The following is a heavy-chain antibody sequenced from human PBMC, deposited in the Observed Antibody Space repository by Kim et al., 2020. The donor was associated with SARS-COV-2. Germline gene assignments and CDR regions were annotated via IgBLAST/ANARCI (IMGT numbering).Heavy chain of an antibody. CDR3: ARVRELVWFDP. Sequence: GGSLRLSCAVSGFSFSSYWMSWVRQAPGKGLEWVANIKQDGSQKYYVDSVKGRFTISRDNAKNSLYLQMDSLRVEDTAVYYCARVRELVWFDPWGQGTLV. CDR1: GFSFSSYW. J-gene: IGHJ5*02. V-gene: IGHV3-7*01. CDR2: IKQDGSQK.